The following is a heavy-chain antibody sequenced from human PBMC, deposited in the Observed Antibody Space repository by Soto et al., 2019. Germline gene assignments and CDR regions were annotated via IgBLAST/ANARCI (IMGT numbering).Heavy chain of an antibody. J-gene: IGHJ4*02. D-gene: IGHD6-13*01. CDR3: ARHGLGAADGLDY. CDR1: GGSISSSSYY. Sequence: SSETLSLTCTVSGGSISSSSYYWGWIRQPPGKGLEWIGSIYYSGSTYYNPSLKSRVTISVDTSKNQFSLKLSSVTAADTAVYYCARHGLGAADGLDYWGQGTLVTVSS. CDR2: IYYSGST. V-gene: IGHV4-39*01.